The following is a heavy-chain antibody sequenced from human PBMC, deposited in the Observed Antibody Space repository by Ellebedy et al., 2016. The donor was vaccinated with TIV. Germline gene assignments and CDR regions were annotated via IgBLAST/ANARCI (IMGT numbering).Heavy chain of an antibody. Sequence: GGSLRLXXAAPGFGFTNAWMSWVRQAPGKGLEWVGRIKSRTEGGTADYAAPVKGRFTISRDDSKSTLFLQMNSLKTEDTAVYYCTSHRYWGQGTLVTVSS. J-gene: IGHJ4*02. CDR1: GFGFTNAW. CDR3: TSHRY. CDR2: IKSRTEGGTA. V-gene: IGHV3-15*01.